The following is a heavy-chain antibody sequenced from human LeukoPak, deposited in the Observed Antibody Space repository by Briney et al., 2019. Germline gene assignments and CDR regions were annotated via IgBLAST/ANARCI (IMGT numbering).Heavy chain of an antibody. Sequence: ASVKASCKASGYTFTGYYMHWVRQAPGQGLEWMGWINPNSGGTTYAQKFQGRVTMTRDTSINTAYMELGRLRSDDAAVYYCARTNYFHSSGYYGAFDIWGQGTMVTVSS. V-gene: IGHV1-2*02. CDR3: ARTNYFHSSGYYGAFDI. CDR2: INPNSGGT. J-gene: IGHJ3*02. D-gene: IGHD3-22*01. CDR1: GYTFTGYY.